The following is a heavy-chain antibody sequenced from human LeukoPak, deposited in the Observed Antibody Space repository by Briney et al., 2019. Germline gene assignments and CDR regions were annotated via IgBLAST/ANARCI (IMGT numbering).Heavy chain of an antibody. Sequence: GGSLRLSCAASGFTFSGHWMHWVRQAPGKGLVWVSRISNDGRTTTYADSVKGRFTISRDNAKSTLYLQMSSLTADDTAVYYCARTTYYQVDDGNGFYRHFESWGQGTLVTVSS. D-gene: IGHD3-22*01. J-gene: IGHJ4*02. CDR2: ISNDGRTT. CDR1: GFTFSGHW. CDR3: ARTTYYQVDDGNGFYRHFES. V-gene: IGHV3-74*01.